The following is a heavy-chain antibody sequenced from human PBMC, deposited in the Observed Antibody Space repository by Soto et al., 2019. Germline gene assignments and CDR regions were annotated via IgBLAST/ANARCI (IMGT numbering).Heavy chain of an antibody. D-gene: IGHD1-20*01. V-gene: IGHV3-7*01. CDR2: IKQDGSEK. Sequence: GGSLRLSCAASGFTFSSYWMSWVRQAPGKGLEWVANIKQDGSEKDYVDSVKGRFTISRDNAKNSLYLQMNSLRAEDTAVYYCARDPYNWGPQFFDYWGQGTLVTVSS. J-gene: IGHJ4*02. CDR3: ARDPYNWGPQFFDY. CDR1: GFTFSSYW.